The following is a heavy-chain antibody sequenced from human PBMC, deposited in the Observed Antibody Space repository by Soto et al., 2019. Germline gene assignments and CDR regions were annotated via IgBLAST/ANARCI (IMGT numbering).Heavy chain of an antibody. D-gene: IGHD2-8*01. V-gene: IGHV5-51*01. Sequence: GESLKISCKGSGYSFTSYWIGWVRQMPGKGLEWMGIIYPGDSDTRYSPSFQGQVTISADKSISTAYLQWSSLKASDTAMYYCARRLLGYCTNGVCGQFDPWGQGTLVTVSS. CDR1: GYSFTSYW. CDR3: ARRLLGYCTNGVCGQFDP. J-gene: IGHJ5*02. CDR2: IYPGDSDT.